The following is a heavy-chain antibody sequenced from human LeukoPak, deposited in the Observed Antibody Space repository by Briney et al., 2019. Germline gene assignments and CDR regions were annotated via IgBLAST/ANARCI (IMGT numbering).Heavy chain of an antibody. CDR3: ARSDFWSGYYNGLDY. CDR1: GYSFTSYW. J-gene: IGHJ4*02. D-gene: IGHD3-3*01. Sequence: GESLKISCKGSGYSFTSYWIGWVRQAPGQGLEWMGWINPNSGGTNYAQKFQGRVTMTRDTSISTAYMELSRLRSDDTAVYYCARSDFWSGYYNGLDYWGQGTLVTVSS. V-gene: IGHV1-2*02. CDR2: INPNSGGT.